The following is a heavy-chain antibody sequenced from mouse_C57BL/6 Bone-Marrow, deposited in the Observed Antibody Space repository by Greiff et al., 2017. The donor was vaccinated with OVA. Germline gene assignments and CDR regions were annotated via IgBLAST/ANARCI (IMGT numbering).Heavy chain of an antibody. CDR1: GYTFTSYW. CDR2: IDPSDSYT. CDR3: ARKDGGLLLRLDY. V-gene: IGHV1-69*01. J-gene: IGHJ4*01. D-gene: IGHD2-3*01. Sequence: QVQLQQPGAELVMPGASVKLSCKASGYTFTSYWMHWVKQRPGQGLEWIGEIDPSDSYTNYNQKFKGKSTLTVDKSSSTGYMQLSSLTSEDSAVYYCARKDGGLLLRLDYWGQGTSVTVSS.